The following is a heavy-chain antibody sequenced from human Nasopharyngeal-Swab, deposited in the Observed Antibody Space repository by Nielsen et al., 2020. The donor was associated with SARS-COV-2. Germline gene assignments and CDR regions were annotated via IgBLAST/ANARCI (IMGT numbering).Heavy chain of an antibody. Sequence: SETLSLTCTVSGVSITSQHWSWIRQPPGKGLEWIGYISHNSGTSYNPSLKSRVTMFMDTSKNQFSLRLRSVPAADTAVYYCAKEGATGWFDPWGQGTLVTVSS. CDR1: GVSITSQH. CDR2: ISHNSGT. V-gene: IGHV4-59*11. J-gene: IGHJ5*02. CDR3: AKEGATGWFDP.